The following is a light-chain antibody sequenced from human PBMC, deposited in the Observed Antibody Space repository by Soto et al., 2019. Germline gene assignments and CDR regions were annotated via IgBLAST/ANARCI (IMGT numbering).Light chain of an antibody. J-gene: IGLJ2*01. V-gene: IGLV1-40*01. Sequence: QSVLTQPPSVSGAPGQRVTISCTGSSSNIGAGYDVHWYQQRPGTAPKLLIFGNINRPSGVPDRFSGSKSGTSASLAITGLQAEDEGDYYCCSHTISGSGTPVFGGGTKLTVL. CDR2: GNI. CDR3: CSHTISGSGTPV. CDR1: SSNIGAGYD.